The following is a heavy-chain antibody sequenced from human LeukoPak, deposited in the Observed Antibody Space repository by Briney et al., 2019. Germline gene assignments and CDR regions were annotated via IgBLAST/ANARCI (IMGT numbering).Heavy chain of an antibody. CDR2: INHSGST. Sequence: SETLSLTCAVYGGSFSGYYWSWIRQPPGKGLEWIGEINHSGSTNYNPSPKSRVTISVDTSKNQFSLKLSSVTAADTAVYYCARRGGITMVRGVQNWFDPWGQGTLVTVSS. CDR3: ARRGGITMVRGVQNWFDP. V-gene: IGHV4-34*01. J-gene: IGHJ5*02. D-gene: IGHD3-10*01. CDR1: GGSFSGYY.